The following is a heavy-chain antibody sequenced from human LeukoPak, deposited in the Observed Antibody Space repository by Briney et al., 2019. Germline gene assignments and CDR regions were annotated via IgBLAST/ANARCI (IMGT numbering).Heavy chain of an antibody. Sequence: PGGSLRLSCAASGFTFSNFATSWIRQAPRKGLDWVSIISHSGDNTYHADSVKGRFTISRNNSNNTLYLQMNSLRAEDTAIYYCAKYDNSWTYFDSWGQGTLVTVSS. CDR1: GFTFSNFA. V-gene: IGHV3-23*01. D-gene: IGHD6-13*01. J-gene: IGHJ4*02. CDR2: ISHSGDNT. CDR3: AKYDNSWTYFDS.